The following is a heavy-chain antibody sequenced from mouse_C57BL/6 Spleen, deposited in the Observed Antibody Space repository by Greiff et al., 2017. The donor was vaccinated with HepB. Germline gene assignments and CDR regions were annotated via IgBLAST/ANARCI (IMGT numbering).Heavy chain of an antibody. Sequence: EVQLQQSGPELVKPGASVKMSCKASGYTFTDYNMHWVKQSHGKSLEWIGYINPNNGGTSYNQKFKGKATLTVNKSSSTAYMELRSLTSEDSAVYYCARGYYYGSSYSWFAYWGQGTRVTVSA. CDR2: INPNNGGT. J-gene: IGHJ3*01. CDR3: ARGYYYGSSYSWFAY. D-gene: IGHD1-1*01. CDR1: GYTFTDYN. V-gene: IGHV1-22*01.